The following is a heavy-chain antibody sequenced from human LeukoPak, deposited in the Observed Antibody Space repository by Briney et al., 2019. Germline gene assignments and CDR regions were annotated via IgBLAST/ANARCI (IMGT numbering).Heavy chain of an antibody. V-gene: IGHV4-59*01. D-gene: IGHD6-13*01. Sequence: PSETLSLTCTVSGGSISSYYWSWIRQPPGKGLEWIGYIYYSGSTNYNPSLKSRVTISVDTSKNQFSLKLSSVTAADTAVYYCARLTVAAAALNWFDPWGQGTLVTVSS. CDR1: GGSISSYY. CDR2: IYYSGST. J-gene: IGHJ5*02. CDR3: ARLTVAAAALNWFDP.